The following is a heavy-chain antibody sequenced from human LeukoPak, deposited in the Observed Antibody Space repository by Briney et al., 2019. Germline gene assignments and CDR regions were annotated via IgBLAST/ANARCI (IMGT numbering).Heavy chain of an antibody. CDR2: ISSSSSYI. J-gene: IGHJ4*02. CDR1: GFTFSSYS. D-gene: IGHD5-12*01. CDR3: AKPLYSGYDYRGFDY. Sequence: PGGSLRLSCAASGFTFSSYSMNWVRQAPGKGLEWVSSISSSSSYIYYADSVKGRFTISRDNSKNTLYLQMNSLRAEDTAVYYCAKPLYSGYDYRGFDYWGQGTLVTVSS. V-gene: IGHV3-21*01.